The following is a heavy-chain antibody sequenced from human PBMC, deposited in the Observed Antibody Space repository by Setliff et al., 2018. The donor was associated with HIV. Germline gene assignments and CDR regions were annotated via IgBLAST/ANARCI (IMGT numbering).Heavy chain of an antibody. CDR3: ARAVASRNIRGEYSFDY. V-gene: IGHV1-3*01. CDR1: GYTFTTYV. D-gene: IGHD3-16*01. Sequence: ASVKVSCKASGYTFTTYVVHWVRQAPGQRLEWMGWINVGSGNTKYSQKFQGRVTITRDTSASTAYMELSSLRSEDTAVYYCARAVASRNIRGEYSFDYWGQGTLVTVSS. CDR2: INVGSGNT. J-gene: IGHJ4*02.